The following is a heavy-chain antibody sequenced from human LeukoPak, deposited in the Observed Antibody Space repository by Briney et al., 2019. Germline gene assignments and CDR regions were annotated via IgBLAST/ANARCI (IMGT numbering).Heavy chain of an antibody. CDR3: ATGGYTNVYYYYGMDV. CDR1: GGTFSSYA. J-gene: IGHJ6*02. CDR2: IIPILGIA. D-gene: IGHD1-26*01. Sequence: ASVKVSCKASGGTFSSYAISWVRQAPGQGLEWMGRIIPILGIANYAQKFQGRVTITADKSTSTAYMELSSLRSEDTAVYYCATGGYTNVYYYYGMDVWGQGTTATVSS. V-gene: IGHV1-69*04.